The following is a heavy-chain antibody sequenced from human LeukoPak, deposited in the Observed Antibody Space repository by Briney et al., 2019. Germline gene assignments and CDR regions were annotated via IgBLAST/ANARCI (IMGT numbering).Heavy chain of an antibody. CDR3: AKRVRGVVMGGYFDS. D-gene: IGHD3-10*01. CDR2: IYSGGNT. V-gene: IGHV3-53*01. CDR1: GFTVSSNY. Sequence: GGSLRLSCAGSGFTVSSNYMSWVRQAPGKGLEWVSVIYSGGNTYYADSVKGRFTISRDNSKNTLYLQMNSLRAEDTALYYCAKRVRGVVMGGYFDSWGQGTLVIVSS. J-gene: IGHJ4*02.